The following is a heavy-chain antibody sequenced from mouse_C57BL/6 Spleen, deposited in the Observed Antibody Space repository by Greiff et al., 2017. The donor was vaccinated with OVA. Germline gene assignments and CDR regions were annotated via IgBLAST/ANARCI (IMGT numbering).Heavy chain of an antibody. CDR3: ARDQDDYDWLAFDY. J-gene: IGHJ2*01. Sequence: EVKLVESGGGLVKPGGSLKLSCAASGFTFSSYAMSWVRQTPEKRLEWVATISDGGSYTYYPDNVKGRFTISRDNAKNNLYLQMSHLKSEDTAMYYCARDQDDYDWLAFDYWGQGTTLTVSS. CDR1: GFTFSSYA. D-gene: IGHD2-4*01. CDR2: ISDGGSYT. V-gene: IGHV5-4*01.